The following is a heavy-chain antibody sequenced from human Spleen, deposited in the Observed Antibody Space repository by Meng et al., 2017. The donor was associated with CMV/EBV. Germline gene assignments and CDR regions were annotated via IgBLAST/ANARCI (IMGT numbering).Heavy chain of an antibody. Sequence: GGSLRLSCAASGFTFSDYYMSWIRQAPGKGLEWVGRIKSKTDGGTTDYAAPVKGRFTISRDDSKNTLYLQMNSLKTEDTAVYYCTTWSAGGMDVWGQGTTVTVSS. CDR2: IKSKTDGGTT. J-gene: IGHJ6*02. V-gene: IGHV3-15*01. CDR1: GFTFSDYY. CDR3: TTWSAGGMDV. D-gene: IGHD6-25*01.